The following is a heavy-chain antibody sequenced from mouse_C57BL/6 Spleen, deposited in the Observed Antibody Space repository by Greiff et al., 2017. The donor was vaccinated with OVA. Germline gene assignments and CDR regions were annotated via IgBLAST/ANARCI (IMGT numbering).Heavy chain of an antibody. V-gene: IGHV5-17*01. CDR3: ANYYSNSDAMDY. D-gene: IGHD2-5*01. J-gene: IGHJ4*01. CDR2: ISSGSSTI. CDR1: GFTFSDYG. Sequence: EVKLMESGGGLVKPGGSLKLSCAASGFTFSDYGMHWVRQAPEKGLEWVAYISSGSSTIYYADTVKGRFTISRDNAKNTLFLQMTSLRSEDTAKYYCANYYSNSDAMDYWGQGTSVTVSS.